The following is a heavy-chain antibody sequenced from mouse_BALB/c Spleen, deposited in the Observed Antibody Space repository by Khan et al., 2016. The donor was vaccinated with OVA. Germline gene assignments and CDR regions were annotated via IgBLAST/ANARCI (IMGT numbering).Heavy chain of an antibody. Sequence: QVQLQQSGAELAKPGASVKMSCKASGYTFTSYWMHWVKQRPGQGLERIGYIDPSTDYTEYNQKFRDKATLTVDKSSTTVYMQLTSLTSEDSAVYYCVNHGSSSAWFTYWGQGTLVTVSA. CDR2: IDPSTDYT. V-gene: IGHV1-7*01. J-gene: IGHJ3*01. CDR1: GYTFTSYW. D-gene: IGHD1-1*01. CDR3: VNHGSSSAWFTY.